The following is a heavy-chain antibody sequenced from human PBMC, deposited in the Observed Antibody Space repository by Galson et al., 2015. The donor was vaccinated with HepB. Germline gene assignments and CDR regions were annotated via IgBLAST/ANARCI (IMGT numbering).Heavy chain of an antibody. CDR2: IKPDGSEK. D-gene: IGHD3-3*01. J-gene: IGHJ4*02. V-gene: IGHV3-7*03. CDR3: ARDQNDFWSGYAVDY. CDR1: IFTFSTYW. Sequence: SLRLSCAASIFTFSTYWMHWVRQAPGKGLEWVASIKPDGSEKVYVDSVKGRFTISRDNAKNSLYLQMNSLRVEDTAVYYCARDQNDFWSGYAVDYWGQGTLVTVSS.